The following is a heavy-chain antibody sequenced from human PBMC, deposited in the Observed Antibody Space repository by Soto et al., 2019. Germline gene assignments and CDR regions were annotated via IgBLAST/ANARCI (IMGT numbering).Heavy chain of an antibody. CDR2: ISYDGSNK. Sequence: GGSLRLSCAASGFSFSRFAMHWVRQAPGKGLEWVAVISYDGSNKYYADSVKGRFTISRDNSKNTLCLHLDSLRAEDTAVYYCAKSSGASCYTASDYWGQGTLVTVSS. J-gene: IGHJ4*02. V-gene: IGHV3-30-3*02. CDR1: GFSFSRFA. CDR3: AKSSGASCYTASDY. D-gene: IGHD2-15*01.